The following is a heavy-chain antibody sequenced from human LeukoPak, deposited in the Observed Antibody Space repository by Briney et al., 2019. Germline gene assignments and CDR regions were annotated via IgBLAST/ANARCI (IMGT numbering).Heavy chain of an antibody. J-gene: IGHJ4*02. D-gene: IGHD1-26*01. CDR1: GGTFSNYA. V-gene: IGHV1-69*13. CDR2: IIPIFGTA. CDR3: AGGEPAGRESGSYYE. Sequence: SVKVSCKASGGTFSNYAISWVRQAPGQGLEWMGGIIPIFGTANYAQKFQGRVTITADESTSTAYMELSSLRSEDTAVYYCAGGEPAGRESGSYYEWGQGTLVTVSS.